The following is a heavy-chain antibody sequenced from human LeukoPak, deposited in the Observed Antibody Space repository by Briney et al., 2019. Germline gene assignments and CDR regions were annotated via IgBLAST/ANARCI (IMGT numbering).Heavy chain of an antibody. V-gene: IGHV4-34*01. J-gene: IGHJ4*02. CDR2: INHSGST. Sequence: SETLSLTCAVYGGSLSGYYWSWIRQPPGKGLEWIGEINHSGSTNYNPSLKSRVTMSVDTSKNQFSLKLNSVTAADTAVYYCARASSGSYYYFDYWGQGTLVTVSS. D-gene: IGHD3-10*01. CDR3: ARASSGSYYYFDY. CDR1: GGSLSGYY.